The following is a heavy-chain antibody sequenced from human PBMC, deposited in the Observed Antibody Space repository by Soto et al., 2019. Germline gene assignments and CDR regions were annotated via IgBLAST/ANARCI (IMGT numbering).Heavy chain of an antibody. CDR2: INHTGSA. CDR3: ARVRGVGYCSGGSCYPSNYYGMDV. J-gene: IGHJ6*02. Sequence: SETLSLTCAVYGGSFSGYYWSWIHQPPGKGLEWIGEINHTGSANHNPSLKNRVTTSVDTSKNQFSLRLSSVTAADTAVYYCARVRGVGYCSGGSCYPSNYYGMDVWGQGTTVTVSS. V-gene: IGHV4-34*01. D-gene: IGHD2-15*01. CDR1: GGSFSGYY.